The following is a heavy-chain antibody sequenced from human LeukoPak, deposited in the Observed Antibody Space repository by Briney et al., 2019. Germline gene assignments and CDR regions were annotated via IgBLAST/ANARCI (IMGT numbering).Heavy chain of an antibody. Sequence: GGSLRLSCAASGFTFSSYSMNWVRQAPGKGLEWVAVIWYDGSDKYHADSVKGRFTISRDNSKNMLYLQMNSLRAEDTAVYYCASSSGWYLSSDYWGQGTLVTVSS. CDR2: IWYDGSDK. CDR3: ASSSGWYLSSDY. J-gene: IGHJ4*02. V-gene: IGHV3-33*08. CDR1: GFTFSSYS. D-gene: IGHD6-19*01.